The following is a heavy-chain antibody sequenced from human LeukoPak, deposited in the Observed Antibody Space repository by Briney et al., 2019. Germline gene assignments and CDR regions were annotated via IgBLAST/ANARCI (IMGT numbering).Heavy chain of an antibody. CDR3: ARGVGPVYYDSSGYSFGRVTSGYYMDV. J-gene: IGHJ6*03. CDR2: IYYSGST. CDR1: GGSISSSSYY. Sequence: PSETLSLTCTVSGGSISSSSYYWGWIRQPPGKGLEWIGSIYYSGSTNYNPSLKSRVTISVDTSKNQFSLKLSSVTAADTAVYYCARGVGPVYYDSSGYSFGRVTSGYYMDVWGKGTTVTVSS. D-gene: IGHD3-22*01. V-gene: IGHV4-39*07.